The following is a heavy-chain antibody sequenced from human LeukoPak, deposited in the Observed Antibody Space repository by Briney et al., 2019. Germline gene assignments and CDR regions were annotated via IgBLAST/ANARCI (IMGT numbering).Heavy chain of an antibody. Sequence: SETLSLTCTVSGGSISSSSYYWGWIRQPPGKGLEWIGSIYYSGSTYYNPSLKSRVTISVDTSKNQSSLKLSSVTAADTAVYYCARSMTIAADWFDPWGQGTLVTVSS. CDR2: IYYSGST. CDR3: ARSMTIAADWFDP. CDR1: GGSISSSSYY. V-gene: IGHV4-39*01. J-gene: IGHJ5*02. D-gene: IGHD6-13*01.